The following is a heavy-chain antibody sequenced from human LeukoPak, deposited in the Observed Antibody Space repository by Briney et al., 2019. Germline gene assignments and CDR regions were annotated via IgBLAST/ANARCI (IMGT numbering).Heavy chain of an antibody. D-gene: IGHD2-2*01. J-gene: IGHJ2*01. V-gene: IGHV1-2*04. CDR1: GYTFTGYY. CDR3: ARERCSTTSCYLSHYWYFDL. Sequence: ASVKVSCKASGYTFTGYYMHWVRQAPGQGLEWMGWINPNSGGTNYAQKFQGWVTMTRGTSISTAYMELSRLRSDDTAVYYSARERCSTTSCYLSHYWYFDLWGRGTLVTVSS. CDR2: INPNSGGT.